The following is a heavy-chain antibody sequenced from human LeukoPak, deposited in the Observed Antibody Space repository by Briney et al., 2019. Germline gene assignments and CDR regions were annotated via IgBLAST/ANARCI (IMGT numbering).Heavy chain of an antibody. Sequence: PGRSLTLSCAASGFTFSSFGMHWVRQAPGKRLEWVAVIWYDASNKYYADSVKGRFTISRDNSKNTLYLQMNSLRDDDTAVYYCVRGVGVSRFNYLDPWGQGTLVTVSS. J-gene: IGHJ5*02. D-gene: IGHD1-7*01. CDR1: GFTFSSFG. CDR2: IWYDASNK. V-gene: IGHV3-33*01. CDR3: VRGVGVSRFNYLDP.